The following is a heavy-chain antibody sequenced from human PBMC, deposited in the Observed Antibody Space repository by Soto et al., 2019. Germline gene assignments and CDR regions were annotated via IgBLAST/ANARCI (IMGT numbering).Heavy chain of an antibody. Sequence: ASVKVSCKASGYTFTNYGISWVRQAPGQGLEWMGWINVYNGNTKYAQKVQGRVTMTTDTSTSTAYMELRSLRSDDTAVYYCARGVGSGSYYNQYNWFDPWGEGSLLTVPS. CDR3: ARGVGSGSYYNQYNWFDP. D-gene: IGHD3-10*01. CDR2: INVYNGNT. J-gene: IGHJ5*02. CDR1: GYTFTNYG. V-gene: IGHV1-18*01.